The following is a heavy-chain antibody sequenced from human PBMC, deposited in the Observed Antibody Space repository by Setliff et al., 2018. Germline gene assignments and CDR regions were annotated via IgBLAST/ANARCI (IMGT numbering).Heavy chain of an antibody. CDR2: IYYSGNI. CDR3: ARHVDCSGGRCYSLSNWFDP. Sequence: PSETLSLTCTVSGGSISSDSYYWGWIRQPPGKGLEWIGSIYYSGNIYYNPSLKSRVTTSVDTSKNQFSLKLRSVTAADTAIYYCARHVDCSGGRCYSLSNWFDPWGPGTLVTAPQ. CDR1: GGSISSDSYY. D-gene: IGHD2-15*01. J-gene: IGHJ5*02. V-gene: IGHV4-39*01.